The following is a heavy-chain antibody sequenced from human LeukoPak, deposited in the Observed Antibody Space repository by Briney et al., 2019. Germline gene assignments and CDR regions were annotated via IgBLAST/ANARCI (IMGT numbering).Heavy chain of an antibody. J-gene: IGHJ5*02. CDR3: ARDPIVVVPAAIPGPNWFDP. CDR2: ISAYNGNT. D-gene: IGHD2-2*01. V-gene: IGHV1-18*01. CDR1: RYTLTSYG. Sequence: ASVNVSCKASRYTLTSYGISSVRQAPGHELKCMGWISAYNGNTNYAQKLQARVTMTTDTSTSTAYMELGSLRSDDTAVYYCARDPIVVVPAAIPGPNWFDPWGQGTLVTVSS.